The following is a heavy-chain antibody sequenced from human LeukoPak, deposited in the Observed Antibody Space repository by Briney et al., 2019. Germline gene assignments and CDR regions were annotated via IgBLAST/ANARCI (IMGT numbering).Heavy chain of an antibody. J-gene: IGHJ4*02. CDR2: IYHSGST. V-gene: IGHV4-38-2*02. Sequence: SETLSLTCTVSGYSISSGYYWGWNRQPPGKGLAWIGSIYHSGSTYYNPSLKSRVTISVDTSKNQFSLKLSSVTAADTAVYYCARDGLWSSHFDYWGQGTLVTVSS. CDR3: ARDGLWSSHFDY. CDR1: GYSISSGYY. D-gene: IGHD5-18*01.